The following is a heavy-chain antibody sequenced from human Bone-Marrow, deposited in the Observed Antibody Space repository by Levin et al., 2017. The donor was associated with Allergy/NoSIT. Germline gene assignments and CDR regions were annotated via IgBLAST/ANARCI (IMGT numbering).Heavy chain of an antibody. V-gene: IGHV4-31*03. J-gene: IGHJ4*02. Sequence: SETLSLTCTVSGGSISSAGYHWTWIRQYPGKGLEWIGYISYRGRTYFNPSLKSRLAMSIDTSEQHFSLNLTSVSAADTAIYYWARLDGYSFDYWGQGALVTVSS. D-gene: IGHD1-1*01. CDR2: ISYRGRT. CDR1: GGSISSAGYH. CDR3: ARLDGYSFDY.